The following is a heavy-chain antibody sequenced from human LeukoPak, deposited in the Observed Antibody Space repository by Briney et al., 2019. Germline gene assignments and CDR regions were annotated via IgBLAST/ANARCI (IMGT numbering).Heavy chain of an antibody. D-gene: IGHD1-14*01. J-gene: IGHJ6*02. CDR1: GYSFTSYW. CDR2: IDPSDSYT. V-gene: IGHV5-10-1*01. CDR3: ASHKTNYYYYGMDV. Sequence: GESLKISCKSSGYSFTSYWISWVRQMPGKGLEWMGRIDPSDSYTNYSPSFQGHVTISADKSISTAYLQWSSLKASDTAMYYCASHKTNYYYYGMDVWGQGTTVTVSS.